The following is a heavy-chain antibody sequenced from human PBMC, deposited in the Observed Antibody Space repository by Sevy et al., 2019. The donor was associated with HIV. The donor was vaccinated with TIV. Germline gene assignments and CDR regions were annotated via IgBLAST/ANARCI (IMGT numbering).Heavy chain of an antibody. CDR3: ARHITIFGVVIPHYGMDV. CDR1: GGSISSYY. D-gene: IGHD3-3*01. Sequence: SETLSLTCTVSGGSISSYYWSWIRQPPGKGLEWIGYIYYSGSTNYNPSLKSRGTISVDTSKNQFHLKLSSVTAADTAVYYCARHITIFGVVIPHYGMDVWGQGTTVTVSS. V-gene: IGHV4-59*08. CDR2: IYYSGST. J-gene: IGHJ6*02.